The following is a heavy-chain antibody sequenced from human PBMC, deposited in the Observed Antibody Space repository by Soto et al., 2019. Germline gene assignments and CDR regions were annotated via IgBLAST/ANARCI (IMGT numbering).Heavy chain of an antibody. J-gene: IGHJ6*02. CDR1: GFTFSDYY. CDR2: ISSGGSSI. CDR3: ARDEEARPYFYGMDV. V-gene: IGHV3-11*01. D-gene: IGHD6-6*01. Sequence: QVHLVESGGGLVKPGGSLRLSCAASGFTFSDYYMTWIRQAPGKGLEWVSYISSGGSSIYYADSVKGRFTISRDNAKNSLYLQMNSLRAEDTAMYYCARDEEARPYFYGMDVWGQGTTVTVSS.